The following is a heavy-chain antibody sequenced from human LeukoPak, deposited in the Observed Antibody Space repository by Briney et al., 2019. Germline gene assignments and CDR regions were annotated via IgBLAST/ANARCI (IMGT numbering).Heavy chain of an antibody. CDR3: ASYVRAGVPAANFDY. CDR1: GGSISSGDYY. J-gene: IGHJ4*02. V-gene: IGHV4-30-4*01. D-gene: IGHD2-2*01. Sequence: PSQTLSLTCTVSGGSISSGDYYWSWIRQPPGKGLEWIGYIYYSGSTYYNLSLKSRVTISVDTSKNQFSLKLSSVTAADTAVYYCASYVRAGVPAANFDYWGQGTLVTVSS. CDR2: IYYSGST.